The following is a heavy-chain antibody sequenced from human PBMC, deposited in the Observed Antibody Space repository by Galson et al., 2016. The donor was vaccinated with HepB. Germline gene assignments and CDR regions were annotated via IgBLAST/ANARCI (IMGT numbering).Heavy chain of an antibody. CDR1: GLTLRTPT. CDR2: INSGGDYI. V-gene: IGHV3-21*01. CDR3: ARDGGYGDYGWAGFVT. D-gene: IGHD4-17*01. J-gene: IGHJ5*01. Sequence: SLRLSCAVSGLTLRTPTMVWVRQSPGKGLEWVASINSGGDYINYADSLKGHFPISRDNAKNTVFLEMNSLRVDDTAVYYCARDGGYGDYGWAGFVTWG.